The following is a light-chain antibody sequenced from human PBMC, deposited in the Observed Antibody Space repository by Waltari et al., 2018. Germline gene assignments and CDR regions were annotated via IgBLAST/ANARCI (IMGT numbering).Light chain of an antibody. CDR1: DSDVGAYDF. J-gene: IGLJ1*01. Sequence: QSALTQPAPVSGPPGQSITISCPGTDSDVGAYDFVSWYQQHPGKAPHLIIYEVSNRPSGISNRFSASKSGNTASLTISGLQAEDEADYYCSSYTTSSAPGVFGTGTRVTVL. V-gene: IGLV2-14*01. CDR3: SSYTTSSAPGV. CDR2: EVS.